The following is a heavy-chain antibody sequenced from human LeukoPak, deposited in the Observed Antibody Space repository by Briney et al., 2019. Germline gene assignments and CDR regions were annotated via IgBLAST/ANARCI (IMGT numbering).Heavy chain of an antibody. V-gene: IGHV1-8*03. CDR2: MYPNSGNT. CDR1: GYTFTSYD. D-gene: IGHD5-18*01. J-gene: IGHJ4*02. CDR3: ARGMDSYGYDY. Sequence: GASVKVSCKASGYTFTSYDINWVRQATGQGLEWMGWMYPNSGNTGYAQKFQGRVTITRNTSISTAYMELSSLRSEDTAVYYCARGMDSYGYDYWGQGTLVTVSS.